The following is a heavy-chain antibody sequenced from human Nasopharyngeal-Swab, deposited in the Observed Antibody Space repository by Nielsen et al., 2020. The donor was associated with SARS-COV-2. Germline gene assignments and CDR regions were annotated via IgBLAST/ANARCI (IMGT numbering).Heavy chain of an antibody. J-gene: IGHJ6*03. Sequence: GGSLRLSCAASGFSFSTYWMTWVRQAPGKGLEWVANIKQDGSEKYYVDSVKGRFTVSRDNPKNLLYLQVNSLRAEDTAVYYCARQGVFVPAYFHQYYMGVWGKGTTVTVSS. D-gene: IGHD3-16*02. CDR2: IKQDGSEK. CDR3: ARQGVFVPAYFHQYYMGV. CDR1: GFSFSTYW. V-gene: IGHV3-7*03.